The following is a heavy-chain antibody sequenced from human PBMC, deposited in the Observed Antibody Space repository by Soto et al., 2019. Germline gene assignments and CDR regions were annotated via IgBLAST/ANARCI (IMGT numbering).Heavy chain of an antibody. J-gene: IGHJ4*02. CDR1: GFTFSSYG. CDR2: IWYDGRNK. V-gene: IGHV3-33*01. Sequence: QVQLVESGGGVVQPGRSLRLSCVASGFTFSSYGMHWVRQAPGKGLEWVAVIWYDGRNKYYADSVKGRFTISRDNSKNTLYLQMNSRRAEDTAVYYCARGYSSGSMTLAYWGQGTLVTVSS. CDR3: ARGYSSGSMTLAY. D-gene: IGHD3-22*01.